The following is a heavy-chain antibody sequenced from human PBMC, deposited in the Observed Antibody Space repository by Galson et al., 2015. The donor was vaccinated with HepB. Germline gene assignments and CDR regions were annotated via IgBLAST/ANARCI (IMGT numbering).Heavy chain of an antibody. CDR2: IYYSGST. V-gene: IGHV4-39*01. J-gene: IGHJ4*02. CDR3: TVRGVIIKRGYFDY. D-gene: IGHD3-10*01. Sequence: SETLSLTCTVSGGSISSSSYYWGWIRQPPGKGLEWIGSIYYSGSTYYNPSLKSRVTISVDTSKNQFSLKLSSVTAADTAVYYCTVRGVIIKRGYFDYWGQGTLVTVSS. CDR1: GGSISSSSYY.